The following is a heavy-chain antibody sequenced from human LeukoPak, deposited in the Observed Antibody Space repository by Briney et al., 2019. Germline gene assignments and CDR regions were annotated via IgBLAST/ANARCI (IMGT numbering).Heavy chain of an antibody. CDR1: GGSISSYY. Sequence: SETLSLTCTVSGGSISSYYWSWIRQPPGKGLEWIGYIYYSGSTNYNPSLKSRVTISVDTSKNQFSLKLSSVTAADTAVYYCARSVEGYCSGGSCYSYYYYMDVWGKGTTVAVSS. D-gene: IGHD2-15*01. CDR3: ARSVEGYCSGGSCYSYYYYMDV. CDR2: IYYSGST. J-gene: IGHJ6*03. V-gene: IGHV4-59*01.